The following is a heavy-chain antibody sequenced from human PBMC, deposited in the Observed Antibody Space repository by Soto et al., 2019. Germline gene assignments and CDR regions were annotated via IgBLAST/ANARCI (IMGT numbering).Heavy chain of an antibody. D-gene: IGHD3-3*01. J-gene: IGHJ6*02. Sequence: ASVKVSCKASGYTFTGYAISWVRQAPGQGLEWMGGIIPIFGTANYAQKFQGRVTITADESTSTAYMELSSLRSEDTAVYYCGRRGTSITIFGVVTNYGMDVWGQGTTVTVSS. CDR3: GRRGTSITIFGVVTNYGMDV. CDR2: IIPIFGTA. CDR1: GYTFTGYA. V-gene: IGHV1-69*13.